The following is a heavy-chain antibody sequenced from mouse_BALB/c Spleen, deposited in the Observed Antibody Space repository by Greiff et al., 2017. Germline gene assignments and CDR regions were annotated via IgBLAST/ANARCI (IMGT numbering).Heavy chain of an antibody. V-gene: IGHV1-7*01. D-gene: IGHD2-14*01. CDR3: AGADYRYNYWYFDV. CDR2: INPSTGYT. J-gene: IGHJ1*01. CDR1: GYTFTSYW. Sequence: QVQLQQSGAELAKPGASVKMSCKASGYTFTSYWMHWVKQRPGQGLEWIGYINPSTGYTEYNQKFKDKATLTADKSSSTAYMQLSSLTSEDSAVSYCAGADYRYNYWYFDVWGAGPTVTASS.